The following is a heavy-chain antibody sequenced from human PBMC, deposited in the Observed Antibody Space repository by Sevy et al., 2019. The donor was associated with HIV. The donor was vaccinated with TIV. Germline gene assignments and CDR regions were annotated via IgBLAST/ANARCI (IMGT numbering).Heavy chain of an antibody. CDR2: IYYSGST. V-gene: IGHV4-31*03. CDR1: GGSISSGGYY. J-gene: IGHJ4*02. CDR3: ARLPYYYDSSGYEDPRAYYFDY. Sequence: SETLSLTCTVSGGSISSGGYYWSWIRQHPGKGLEWIGYIYYSGSTYYNPSLKSRVTISVDTSKNQLSLKLSSVTAADTAVYYCARLPYYYDSSGYEDPRAYYFDYWGQGTLVTVSS. D-gene: IGHD3-22*01.